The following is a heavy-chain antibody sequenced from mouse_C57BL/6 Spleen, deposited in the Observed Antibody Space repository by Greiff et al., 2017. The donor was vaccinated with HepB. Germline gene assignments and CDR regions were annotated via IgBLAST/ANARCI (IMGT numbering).Heavy chain of an antibody. CDR1: GFNIKDDY. J-gene: IGHJ4*01. D-gene: IGHD3-2*02. V-gene: IGHV14-4*01. Sequence: VHVKQSGAELVRPGASVKLSCTASGFNIKDDYMHWVKQRPEQGLEWIGWIDPENGDTEYASKFQGKATITADTSSNTAYLQLSSLTSEDTAVYYCTTSDSSGYDAMDYWGQGTSVTVSS. CDR2: IDPENGDT. CDR3: TTSDSSGYDAMDY.